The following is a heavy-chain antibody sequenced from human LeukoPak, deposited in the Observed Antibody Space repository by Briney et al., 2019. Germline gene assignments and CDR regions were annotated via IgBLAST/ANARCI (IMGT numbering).Heavy chain of an antibody. CDR2: IYTSGST. J-gene: IGHJ4*02. CDR3: ARARKTAWSKNPRIAAAMYYFDY. CDR1: GGSISSYY. Sequence: PSETLSLTCTVSGGSISSYYWSWIRQPAGKGLEWIGHIYTSGSTNYNPSLKSRVTMSVDTSKNQFSLKLSSVTAADTAVYYCARARKTAWSKNPRIAAAMYYFDYWGQGTLVTVSS. V-gene: IGHV4-4*07. D-gene: IGHD6-13*01.